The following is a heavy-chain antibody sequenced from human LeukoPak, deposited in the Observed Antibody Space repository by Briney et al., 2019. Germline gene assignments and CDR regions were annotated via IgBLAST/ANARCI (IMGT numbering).Heavy chain of an antibody. Sequence: GGSLRLSCAASGFTFSDYWMSWVRQAPGKGLEWVANIKQDGSEKNYVDSVKGRFTISRDNAKNSLYLQMNSLRTEDTALYYCAKDIERGLGINAFDTWGQGTMVTVSS. J-gene: IGHJ3*02. D-gene: IGHD3-10*01. CDR2: IKQDGSEK. CDR1: GFTFSDYW. V-gene: IGHV3-7*03. CDR3: AKDIERGLGINAFDT.